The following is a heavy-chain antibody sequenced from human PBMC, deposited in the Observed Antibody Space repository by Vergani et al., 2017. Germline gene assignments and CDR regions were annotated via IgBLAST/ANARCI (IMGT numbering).Heavy chain of an antibody. Sequence: QVQLQESGPGLVKPSETLSLICDVFDFISNGHYWGWIRQPPGKGLEWIGSIYYSGSTYYNPSLKSRVTISVDTSKNQFSLKLSSVTAADTAVYYCARRTTMVRGVLEIARYYFDYWGQGTLVTVSS. V-gene: IGHV4-38-2*01. CDR1: DFISNGHY. CDR2: IYYSGST. D-gene: IGHD3-10*01. CDR3: ARRTTMVRGVLEIARYYFDY. J-gene: IGHJ4*02.